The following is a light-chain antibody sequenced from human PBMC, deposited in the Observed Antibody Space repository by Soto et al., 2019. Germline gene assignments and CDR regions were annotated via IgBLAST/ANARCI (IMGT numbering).Light chain of an antibody. CDR2: GVS. V-gene: IGKV3-20*01. J-gene: IGKJ1*01. CDR1: QSISANY. CDR3: HQYGVSPKT. Sequence: EIVLTQSPGTLSLSPGERATLSCRASQSISANYLAWYQQKPGQAPRLLIYGVSIRATGIPDRFAGSGSGPDLTLTISRLEPEDFAVYYCHQYGVSPKTFGQGTTVELK.